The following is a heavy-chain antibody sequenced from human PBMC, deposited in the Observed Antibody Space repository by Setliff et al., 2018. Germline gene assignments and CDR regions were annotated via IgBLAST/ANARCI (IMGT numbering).Heavy chain of an antibody. Sequence: PSETLSLTCTVSGGSMSSGPNYWSWIRQPAGRGLEWVGRVYSSVYSSCITSYNPSLKSRVTISMDTSKNQFSLGLTSVTAADTAVYYCARESAGDESVRHLYYTDVWGRGTTVTVSS. D-gene: IGHD1-1*01. CDR1: GGSMSSGPNY. CDR2: VYSSVYSSCIT. J-gene: IGHJ6*03. CDR3: ARESAGDESVRHLYYTDV. V-gene: IGHV4-61*02.